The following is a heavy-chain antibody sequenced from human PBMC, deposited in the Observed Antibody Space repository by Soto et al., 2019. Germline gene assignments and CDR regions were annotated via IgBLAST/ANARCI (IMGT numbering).Heavy chain of an antibody. J-gene: IGHJ4*02. D-gene: IGHD3-22*01. CDR2: IHPIFGTT. CDR3: ASDPAGYYDNTGYFFDY. V-gene: IGHV1-69*01. CDR1: GGTFRSHA. Sequence: QVQLVQSGAEVKKPGSSIKVSCKTSGGTFRSHAISWVRQAPGQGLERMGGIHPIFGTTNYAQKFQGRVTITADESTSTAYMDLSSLRSEDTAVYYCASDPAGYYDNTGYFFDYWGQGTLITVSS.